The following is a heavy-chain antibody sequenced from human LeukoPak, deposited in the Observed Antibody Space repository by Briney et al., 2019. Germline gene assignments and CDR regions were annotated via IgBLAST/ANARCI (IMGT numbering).Heavy chain of an antibody. V-gene: IGHV3-23*01. CDR3: AKDPGPSSSGDAFDI. D-gene: IGHD6-13*01. J-gene: IGHJ3*02. Sequence: GGSLRLSCEASGFSFPYGMSWVRQAPGKGLEWVSGITNSGENTYYADSVKGRFTISRDNSKNTLYLQMNSLRAEDTAVYYCAKDPGPSSSGDAFDIWGQGTMVTVSS. CDR2: ITNSGENT. CDR1: GFSFPYG.